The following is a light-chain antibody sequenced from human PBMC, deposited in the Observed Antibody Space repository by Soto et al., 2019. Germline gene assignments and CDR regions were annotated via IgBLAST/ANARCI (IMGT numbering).Light chain of an antibody. CDR2: EVS. V-gene: IGLV2-14*01. J-gene: IGLJ1*01. CDR3: CSYTTAGTYV. CDR1: SSDVGSYNY. Sequence: QSALTQPASVSGSPGQSITISCTGSSSDVGSYNYVSWYQQHPGKAPKLMIYEVSHRPSGVSHRFSGSKSGITASLTISGLQAEDEAHYYCCSYTTAGTYVFGTGTKVTVL.